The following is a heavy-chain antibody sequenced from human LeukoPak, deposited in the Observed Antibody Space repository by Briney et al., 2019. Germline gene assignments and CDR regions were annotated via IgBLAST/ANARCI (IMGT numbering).Heavy chain of an antibody. J-gene: IGHJ4*02. Sequence: SETLSLTCTVCGGYISTYYWSWIRQPPGKGLEWIGHIYYSGSTNYNPSLKSRVTIAVDTSKNHFSLKLSSVTAADTAVYYCTRNYDSSGYTTFGYWGRGTLVTVSS. D-gene: IGHD3-22*01. V-gene: IGHV4-59*01. CDR3: TRNYDSSGYTTFGY. CDR2: IYYSGST. CDR1: GGYISTYY.